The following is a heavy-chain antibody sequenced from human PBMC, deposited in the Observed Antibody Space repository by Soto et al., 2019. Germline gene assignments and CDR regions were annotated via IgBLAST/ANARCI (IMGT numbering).Heavy chain of an antibody. J-gene: IGHJ5*02. CDR3: ARGWVNWFDP. Sequence: PLETLSLTCAVYGGSFSGYYWSWIRQPPGKGLEWIGEINHSGSTNYNPSLKSRVTISVDTSKNQFSLKLSSVTAADTAVYYCARGWVNWFDPWGQGTLVTVSS. V-gene: IGHV4-34*01. CDR2: INHSGST. D-gene: IGHD7-27*01. CDR1: GGSFSGYY.